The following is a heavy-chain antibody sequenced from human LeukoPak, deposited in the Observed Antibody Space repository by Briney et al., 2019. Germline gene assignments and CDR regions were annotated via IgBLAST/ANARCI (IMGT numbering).Heavy chain of an antibody. V-gene: IGHV4-39*01. CDR3: ARHYGP. J-gene: IGHJ5*02. CDR1: SFTSYW. Sequence: SFTSYWIGWVRQMPGKGLEWIGSIYSSGSTYYNPSLKSRVTISVDTSKNQFSLKLTSVTAADTAVYYCARHYGPWGQGTLVTVSS. CDR2: IYSSGST. D-gene: IGHD4-17*01.